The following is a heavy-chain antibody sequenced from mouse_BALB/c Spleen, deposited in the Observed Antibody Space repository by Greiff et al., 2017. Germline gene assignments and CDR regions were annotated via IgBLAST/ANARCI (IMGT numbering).Heavy chain of an antibody. CDR3: AREDGSSYWYFDV. D-gene: IGHD1-1*01. CDR1: GFSLTGYG. CDR2: IWGDGST. V-gene: IGHV2-6-7*01. Sequence: VQRVESGPGLVAPSQSLSITCTVSGFSLTGYGVNWVRQPPGKGLEWLGMIWGDGSTDYNSALKSRLSNSKDNSKSQVFLKMNSLQTDDTARYYCAREDGSSYWYFDVWGAGTTVTVSS. J-gene: IGHJ1*01.